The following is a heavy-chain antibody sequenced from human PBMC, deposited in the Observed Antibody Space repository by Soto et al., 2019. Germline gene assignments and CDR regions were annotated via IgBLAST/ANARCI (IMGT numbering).Heavy chain of an antibody. Sequence: ETLSLTCAVYGGSFSGYYWSWIRQPPGKGLEWIGEINHSGSTNYNPSLKSRVTISVDTSKNQFSLKLSSVTAADTAVYYCARETTLFGVVSWGQGTLVTVSS. CDR3: ARETTLFGVVS. D-gene: IGHD3-3*01. J-gene: IGHJ4*02. CDR1: GGSFSGYY. V-gene: IGHV4-34*01. CDR2: INHSGST.